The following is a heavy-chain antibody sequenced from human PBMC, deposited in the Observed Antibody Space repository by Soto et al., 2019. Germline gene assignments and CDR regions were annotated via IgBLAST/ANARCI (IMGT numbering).Heavy chain of an antibody. J-gene: IGHJ6*02. CDR2: IYYSGST. CDR1: GGSISSSSYY. V-gene: IGHV4-39*01. CDR3: AVLEGDAFWSGYWYYGMDV. Sequence: PSETLSLTCTVSGGSISSSSYYWGWIRQPPGKGLEWIGSIYYSGSTYYNPSLKSRVTISVDTSKNQFSLKLSSVTAADTAVYYCAVLEGDAFWSGYWYYGMDVWGQGTTVTV. D-gene: IGHD3-3*01.